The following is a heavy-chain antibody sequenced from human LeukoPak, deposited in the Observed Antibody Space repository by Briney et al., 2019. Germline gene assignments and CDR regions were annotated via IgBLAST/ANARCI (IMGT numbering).Heavy chain of an antibody. J-gene: IGHJ5*02. CDR3: ARVRGVRRFDP. D-gene: IGHD3-10*01. V-gene: IGHV1-69*04. CDR2: IIPIFGIA. Sequence: VASVKVSCKASGGTFSSYAISWVRQAPGQGLEWMGRIIPIFGIANYAQKFQGRVTITADKSTSTAYMELSSLRSEDTAVYYCARVRGVRRFDPWGQGTLVTVSS. CDR1: GGTFSSYA.